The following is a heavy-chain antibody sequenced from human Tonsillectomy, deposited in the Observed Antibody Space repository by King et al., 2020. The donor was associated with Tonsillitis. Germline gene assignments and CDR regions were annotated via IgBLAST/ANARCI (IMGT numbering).Heavy chain of an antibody. CDR3: ARANLNSGYDYYYYYYMDV. CDR2: ISSSSSYI. CDR1: GFTFSSYS. D-gene: IGHD5-12*01. J-gene: IGHJ6*03. Sequence: VQLVESGGGLVKPGGSLRLSCAASGFTFSSYSMNWVRQAPGKGLEWVSSISSSSSYIYYADSVKGRFTISRDNAKNSLYLQMNSLRAEDTAVYYCARANLNSGYDYYYYYYMDVWGKGTTVTVSS. V-gene: IGHV3-21*01.